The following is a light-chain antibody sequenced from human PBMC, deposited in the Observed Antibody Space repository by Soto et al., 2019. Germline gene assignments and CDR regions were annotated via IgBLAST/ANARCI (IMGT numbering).Light chain of an antibody. Sequence: DIQMTQSPSTLSASVGDRVTITYRASQSLSRWLAWYQQKPGKAPKLLIYKASSLQSGVPSRFSGSGSGTEFTLTINSMQPDDFATYYCQQYYSYPIIFGQGTRLEIK. V-gene: IGKV1-5*03. CDR2: KAS. CDR3: QQYYSYPII. J-gene: IGKJ5*01. CDR1: QSLSRW.